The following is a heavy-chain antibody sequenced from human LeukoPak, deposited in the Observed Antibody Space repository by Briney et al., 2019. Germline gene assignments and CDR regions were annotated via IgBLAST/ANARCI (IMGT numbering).Heavy chain of an antibody. CDR2: IIGSSGDT. CDR3: VEGACHYIETGYFDQ. D-gene: IGHD3-10*01. J-gene: IGHJ4*02. Sequence: GGSLRLSCVASGFTFSNFAMSWVRQAPGKGLEWVSLIIGSSGDTFYADSVKGRFSISRDNSKNRLYLQMNSLRAEDTALYYCVEGACHYIETGYFDQWGQGTLVTVSS. V-gene: IGHV3-23*01. CDR1: GFTFSNFA.